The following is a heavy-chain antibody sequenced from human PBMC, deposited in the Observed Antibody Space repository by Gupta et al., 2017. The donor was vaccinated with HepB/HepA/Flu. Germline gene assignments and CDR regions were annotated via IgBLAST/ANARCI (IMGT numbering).Heavy chain of an antibody. D-gene: IGHD2-8*02. V-gene: IGHV3-11*01. CDR1: GFTFSDHY. Sequence: PGVSLRLSCAASGFTFSDHYMGWIRQAPGKGLEWLSYISGSGATIKYADSVKGQFTISRDNAKNALYLQMTSLRGAATAVYYCAREPPDGYWSGCSPLGGMDVWGKGTTVTVSS. CDR2: ISGSGATI. CDR3: AREPPDGYWSGCSPLGGMDV. J-gene: IGHJ6*03.